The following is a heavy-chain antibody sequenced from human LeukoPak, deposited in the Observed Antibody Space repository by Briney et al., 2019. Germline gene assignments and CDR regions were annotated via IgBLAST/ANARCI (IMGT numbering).Heavy chain of an antibody. Sequence: SETLSLTCTVSGGSISSYYWSWIRQPPGKGLEWIGYIYYSGSTNYNPSLKSRVTISVDMSKNQFSLKLSSVTAADTAVYYCSRHETALFDYWGQGTLVTVSS. CDR2: IYYSGST. D-gene: IGHD5-18*01. V-gene: IGHV4-59*08. CDR1: GGSISSYY. CDR3: SRHETALFDY. J-gene: IGHJ4*02.